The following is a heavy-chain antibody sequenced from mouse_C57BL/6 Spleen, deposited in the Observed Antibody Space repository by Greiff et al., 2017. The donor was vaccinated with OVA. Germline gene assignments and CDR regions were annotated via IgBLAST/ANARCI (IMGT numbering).Heavy chain of an antibody. CDR3: ARPYYYGSSWYFDV. CDR1: GYSITSGYD. V-gene: IGHV3-1*01. CDR2: ISYSGST. Sequence: EVQLQESGPGMVKPSQSLSLTCTVTGYSITSGYDWHWIRHFPGNKLEWMGYISYSGSTNYNPSLKSRISITHDTSKNHFFLKLNSVTTEDTATYYCARPYYYGSSWYFDVWGTGTTVTVSS. J-gene: IGHJ1*03. D-gene: IGHD1-1*01.